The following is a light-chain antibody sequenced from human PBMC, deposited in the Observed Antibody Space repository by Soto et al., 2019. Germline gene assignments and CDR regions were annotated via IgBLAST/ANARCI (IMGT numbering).Light chain of an antibody. CDR1: SSDVGSYNL. J-gene: IGLJ3*02. Sequence: QSALTQPASVSVSPGQSITISCTGSSSDVGSYNLVSWHQQYPGKAPKLMIYEGSKRPSGVSNRFSGSKSGNTASLTISGLQAEDEADYYCCSYAGRSTLVFGGGTKLTVL. V-gene: IGLV2-23*01. CDR2: EGS. CDR3: CSYAGRSTLV.